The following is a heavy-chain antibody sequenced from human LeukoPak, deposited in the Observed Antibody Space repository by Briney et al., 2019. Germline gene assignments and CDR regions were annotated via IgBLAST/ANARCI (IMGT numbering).Heavy chain of an antibody. D-gene: IGHD3-10*01. CDR1: GYTFTGYY. CDR2: INPNSGGT. CDR3: ARDGSGSYTYYYYGMDV. Sequence: ASVKVSCKASGYTFTGYYMHWVRQAPGQGLEWMGWINPNSGGTNYAQKFQGRVTMTRDTSISTAYMELSRLRSDDTAVYYCARDGSGSYTYYYYGMDVWGQGTTVTVSS. V-gene: IGHV1-2*02. J-gene: IGHJ6*02.